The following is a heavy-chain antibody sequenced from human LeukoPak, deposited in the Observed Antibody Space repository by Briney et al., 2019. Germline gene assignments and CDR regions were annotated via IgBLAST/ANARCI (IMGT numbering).Heavy chain of an antibody. Sequence: SETLSLTCTVSGGSISSYYWSWIRQPPGKGLEWIGYIYYSGSTNYNPSLKSRVTISVDTSKNQFSLKLSSVTAADTAVYYCAIARGILNAFDIWGQGTIVTVSS. V-gene: IGHV4-59*01. CDR1: GGSISSYY. CDR3: AIARGILNAFDI. D-gene: IGHD1-14*01. CDR2: IYYSGST. J-gene: IGHJ3*02.